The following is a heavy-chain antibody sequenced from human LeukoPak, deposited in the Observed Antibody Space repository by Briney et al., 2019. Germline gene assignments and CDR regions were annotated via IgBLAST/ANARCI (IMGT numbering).Heavy chain of an antibody. V-gene: IGHV4-34*01. J-gene: IGHJ4*02. D-gene: IGHD3-22*01. Sequence: PSETLSLTCAVYGGSFSGYYWSWIRQPPGKGLEWIGEINHSGSTNYNPSLKSRVTISVDTSKNQFSLKLSSVTAADTAVYYCARGRDYYDSSGYYHNSTPFDYWGQGTLVTVSS. CDR3: ARGRDYYDSSGYYHNSTPFDY. CDR2: INHSGST. CDR1: GGSFSGYY.